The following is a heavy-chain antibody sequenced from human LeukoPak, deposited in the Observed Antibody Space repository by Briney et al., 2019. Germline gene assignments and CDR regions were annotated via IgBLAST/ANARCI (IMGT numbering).Heavy chain of an antibody. Sequence: GGSLRLSCVASGFIFSDSYMTWVRQAPGQGLEWVSCISTTGSTISYAESVKGRFTISRDNAKKSLDLQLSSLRVEDTAMYYCARQAGYMSGYWNYLDYWGQGILVTVSS. CDR2: ISTTGSTI. V-gene: IGHV3-11*01. J-gene: IGHJ4*02. CDR1: GFIFSDSY. CDR3: ARQAGYMSGYWNYLDY. D-gene: IGHD5-18*01.